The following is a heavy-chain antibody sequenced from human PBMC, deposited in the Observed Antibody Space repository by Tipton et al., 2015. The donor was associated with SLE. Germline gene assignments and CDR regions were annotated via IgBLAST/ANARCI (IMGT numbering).Heavy chain of an antibody. Sequence: SLRLSCAASGVTFSSYAMSWVRQAPGKGLEWVSGISGSGGTTHYADSVKGRFTISRDNSKNSLYLQMNSLRTEDTALYYCAKDWPGMGAFDIWGQGTMVTVSS. D-gene: IGHD3-16*01. J-gene: IGHJ3*02. CDR1: GVTFSSYA. V-gene: IGHV3-23*01. CDR2: ISGSGGTT. CDR3: AKDWPGMGAFDI.